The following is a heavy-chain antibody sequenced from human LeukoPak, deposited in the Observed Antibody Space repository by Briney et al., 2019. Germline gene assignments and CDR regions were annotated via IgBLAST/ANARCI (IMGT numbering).Heavy chain of an antibody. Sequence: ASVKVSCKASGYTFTGYYMHWVRQAPGQGLEWMGWINPNSGGTNYAQKFQGRVTMTRDTSISTAYMELSRLRSDDTAVYYCARWGGGSGYYAGGDAFDIWGQGTMVTVSS. CDR2: INPNSGGT. D-gene: IGHD3-3*01. J-gene: IGHJ3*02. CDR1: GYTFTGYY. V-gene: IGHV1-2*02. CDR3: ARWGGGSGYYAGGDAFDI.